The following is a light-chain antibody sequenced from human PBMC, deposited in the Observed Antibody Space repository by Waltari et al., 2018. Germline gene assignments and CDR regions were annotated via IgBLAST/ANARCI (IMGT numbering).Light chain of an antibody. V-gene: IGKV1-39*01. CDR1: QSISSY. CDR3: QQSYSTPRT. CDR2: AAS. Sequence: DIQMTQSPSSLSASVGDSVTITCRASQSISSYLNWYQQQPGKAPNLLIYAASSLQSGVPSRFSGSGSGTDFTLTISSLQPEDFATYYCQQSYSTPRTFGQGTKVEIK. J-gene: IGKJ1*01.